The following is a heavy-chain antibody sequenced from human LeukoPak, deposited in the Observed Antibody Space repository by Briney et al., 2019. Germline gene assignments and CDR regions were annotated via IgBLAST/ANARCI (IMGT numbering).Heavy chain of an antibody. J-gene: IGHJ4*02. CDR2: IYYSGST. CDR3: ARDRNLYSSSWYFDY. Sequence: SETLSLTCAVSGGSISSYYWSWIRQPPGKGLEWIGYIYYSGSTNYNPSLKSRVTISVDTSKNQFSLKLSSVTAADTAVYYCARDRNLYSSSWYFDYWGQGTLVTVSS. V-gene: IGHV4-59*01. CDR1: GGSISSYY. D-gene: IGHD6-13*01.